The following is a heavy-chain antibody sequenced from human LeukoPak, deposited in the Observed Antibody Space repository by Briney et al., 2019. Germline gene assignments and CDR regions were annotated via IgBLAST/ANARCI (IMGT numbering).Heavy chain of an antibody. D-gene: IGHD3-10*01. CDR1: GFTFSSYA. Sequence: PWGSLRLSCAASGFTFSSYAMSWVRQAPGKGLEWGSGISGGGGSTYYPDSVQGRFTISRDNSKNTVYLQMNSLKAEDPAVYYCAKGPHKTRYGSGSYSPFDYWGQGTLVTVSS. CDR3: AKGPHKTRYGSGSYSPFDY. J-gene: IGHJ4*02. V-gene: IGHV3-23*01. CDR2: ISGGGGST.